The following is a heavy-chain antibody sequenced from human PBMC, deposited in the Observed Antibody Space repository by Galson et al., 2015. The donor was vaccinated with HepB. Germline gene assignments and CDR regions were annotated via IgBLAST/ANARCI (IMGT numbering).Heavy chain of an antibody. Sequence: SVKVSCKASGYTFTGYYMHWVRQAPGQGLEWMGWINPNSGGTNYAQKFQGRVTMTRDTSISTAYMELSRLRSDDTAVYYCARAPKEVGYYDFWSGYLFDYWGQGTLVTVSS. CDR1: GYTFTGYY. CDR3: ARAPKEVGYYDFWSGYLFDY. D-gene: IGHD3-3*01. V-gene: IGHV1-2*02. CDR2: INPNSGGT. J-gene: IGHJ4*02.